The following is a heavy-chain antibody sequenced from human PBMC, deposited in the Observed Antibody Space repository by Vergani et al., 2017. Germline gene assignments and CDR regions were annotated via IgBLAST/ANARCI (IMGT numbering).Heavy chain of an antibody. V-gene: IGHV1-2*02. D-gene: IGHD6-19*01. CDR1: GYTFTGYY. CDR3: ASTTTYSSGWYTFDY. J-gene: IGHJ4*02. CDR2: INPNSGGT. Sequence: QVQLVQSGAEVKKPGASVKVSCKASGYTFTGYYMHWVRQAPGQGLEWMGWINPNSGGTNYAQKFQGRVTMTRDTSISTTYMELSRLRSDDTAVYCCASTTTYSSGWYTFDYWGQGTLVTVSS.